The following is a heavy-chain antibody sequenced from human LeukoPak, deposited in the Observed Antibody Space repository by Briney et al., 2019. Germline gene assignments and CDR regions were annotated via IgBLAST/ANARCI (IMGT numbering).Heavy chain of an antibody. CDR2: ISAYNGNT. V-gene: IGHV1-18*01. CDR1: GYTFTSYG. D-gene: IGHD5-18*01. CDR3: ARDEESYGFDY. Sequence: ASVKVSCKASGYTFTSYGISWVRQAPGQGLEWMGWISAYNGNTNYAQKFQGRVTITTDESTSTAYMELSSLRSEDTAVYYCARDEESYGFDYWGQGTLVTVSS. J-gene: IGHJ4*02.